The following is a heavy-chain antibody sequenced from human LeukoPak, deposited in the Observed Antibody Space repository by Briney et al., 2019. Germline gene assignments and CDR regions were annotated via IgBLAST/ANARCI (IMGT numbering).Heavy chain of an antibody. CDR3: ARWAYYFDY. Sequence: SETLSLTCTVSGGSISSYYWSWIRQPPGKGLEWIGYIYYSGSTNYNPSLKSRVTISVDTSKNQFSLKLSSVTAADTAVYYCARWAYYFDYWGQGTLVTVSS. CDR1: GGSISSYY. V-gene: IGHV4-59*01. CDR2: IYYSGST. J-gene: IGHJ4*02.